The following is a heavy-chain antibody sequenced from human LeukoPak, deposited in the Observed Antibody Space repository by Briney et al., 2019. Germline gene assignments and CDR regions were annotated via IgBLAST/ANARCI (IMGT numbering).Heavy chain of an antibody. CDR3: ARGAHSGSYSSWFHP. CDR2: IIPMFAPA. V-gene: IGHV1-69*05. CDR1: GGTFKSYA. J-gene: IGHJ5*02. D-gene: IGHD3-10*01. Sequence: SVKVSCKASGGTFKSYAITWVRQAPGQGLEWMGGIIPMFAPARYAQNSQGRVTITTDESTSTAYMELSSLKSEDTAVYYCARGAHSGSYSSWFHPWGQGTLVTVSS.